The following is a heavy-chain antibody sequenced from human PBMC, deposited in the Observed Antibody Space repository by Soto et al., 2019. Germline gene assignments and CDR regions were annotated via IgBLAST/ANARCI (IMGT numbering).Heavy chain of an antibody. CDR3: ARTDIRGYYFDY. CDR1: GYTFTTYY. CDR2: INPTGGST. Sequence: ASVKVSCKASGYTFTTYYIHWVRQAPGQGLEWMGIINPTGGSTSYAEKSQGRVTMTRNTSTSTVYMELSSLRSKDTAVYYCARTDIRGYYFDYWGQGTLVTVCS. V-gene: IGHV1-46*01. J-gene: IGHJ4*02. D-gene: IGHD1-26*01.